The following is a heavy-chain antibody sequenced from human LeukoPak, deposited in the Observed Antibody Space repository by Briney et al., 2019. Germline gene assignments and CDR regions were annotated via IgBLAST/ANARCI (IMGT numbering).Heavy chain of an antibody. CDR1: GFTFSSYG. D-gene: IGHD2-15*01. J-gene: IGHJ4*02. CDR2: ISYDGSNK. CDR3: AKDQVVAATDGY. Sequence: GGSLRLSCVASGFTFSSYGMHWVRQAPGKGLEWVAVISYDGSNKYYADSVKGRFTISRDNSKNTLYLQMNSLRAEDTAVYYCAKDQVVAATDGYWGQGTLVTVSS. V-gene: IGHV3-30*18.